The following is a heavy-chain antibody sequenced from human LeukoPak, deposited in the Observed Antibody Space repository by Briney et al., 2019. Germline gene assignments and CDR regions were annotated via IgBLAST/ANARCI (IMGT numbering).Heavy chain of an antibody. CDR2: IWYDGSNK. CDR3: AREKQYSSGWSLGRSYYYYGMDV. CDR1: GFTFSDYG. J-gene: IGHJ6*02. D-gene: IGHD6-19*01. Sequence: GRSLRLSCATSGFTFSDYGMHWVRQAPGKGLEWVAVIWYDGSNKYYADSVKGRFTISRDNSKNTLYLQMNSLRAEDTAVYYCAREKQYSSGWSLGRSYYYYGMDVWGQGTTVTVSS. V-gene: IGHV3-33*01.